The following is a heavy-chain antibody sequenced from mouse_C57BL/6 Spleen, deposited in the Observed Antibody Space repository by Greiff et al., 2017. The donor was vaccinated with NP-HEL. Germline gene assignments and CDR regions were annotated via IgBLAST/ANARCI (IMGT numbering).Heavy chain of an antibody. CDR1: GYTFTGYW. Sequence: KLSCKATGYTFTGYWIEWVKQRPGHGLEWIGEMLPGSGSTNYNEKFKGKATFTADTSSNTAYMQLSSLTTEDSAIYYCARILAIGYYYGSSLFDYWGQGTTLTVSS. CDR3: ARILAIGYYYGSSLFDY. V-gene: IGHV1-9*01. CDR2: MLPGSGST. D-gene: IGHD1-1*01. J-gene: IGHJ2*01.